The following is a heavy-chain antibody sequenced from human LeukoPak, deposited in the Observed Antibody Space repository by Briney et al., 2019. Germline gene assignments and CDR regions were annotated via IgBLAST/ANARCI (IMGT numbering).Heavy chain of an antibody. CDR2: ISGSGGST. CDR1: GFTFSSYA. CDR3: AKRRGLELFYYYYMDV. Sequence: GGSLRLSCAASGFTFSSYAMSWVRQAPGKGLECVSAISGSGGSTYYADSVKGRFTISRDNSKNTLYLQMNSLRAEDTAVYYCAKRRGLELFYYYYMDVWGKGTTVTVSS. V-gene: IGHV3-23*01. D-gene: IGHD1-7*01. J-gene: IGHJ6*03.